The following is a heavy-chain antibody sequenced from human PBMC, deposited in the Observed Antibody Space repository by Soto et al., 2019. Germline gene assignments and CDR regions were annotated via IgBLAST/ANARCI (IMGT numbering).Heavy chain of an antibody. CDR3: GRGYGMDV. CDR1: GFTFSSYA. V-gene: IGHV3-30-3*01. J-gene: IGHJ6*02. CDR2: ISYDGSNK. Sequence: QVQLVESGGGVVQPGRSLRLSCAASGFTFSSYAMHWVRQAPGKGLEWVAVISYDGSNKYYADSVKGRFTISRDNSKNTLYLQMNSLRAEDTAVYYCGRGYGMDVWGQGTTVTVSS.